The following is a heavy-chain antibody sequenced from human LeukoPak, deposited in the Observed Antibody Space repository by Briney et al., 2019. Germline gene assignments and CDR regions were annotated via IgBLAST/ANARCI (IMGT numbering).Heavy chain of an antibody. CDR2: IYPGDSDT. V-gene: IGHV5-51*01. J-gene: IGHJ3*01. Sequence: RGESLKISCKGSGYTFSTYWIGWVRQMPGKGLESMGIIYPGDSDTRYNSSFQGQVTISADKSISTAYLQWGSLKASDTAMYYCARPRTTGWLDGFDVWGQGTMVTVSS. CDR3: ARPRTTGWLDGFDV. CDR1: GYTFSTYW. D-gene: IGHD6-19*01.